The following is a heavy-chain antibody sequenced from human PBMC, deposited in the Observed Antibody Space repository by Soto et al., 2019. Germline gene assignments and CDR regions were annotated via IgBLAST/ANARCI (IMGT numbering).Heavy chain of an antibody. Sequence: PSETLSLTCSVSGGSISGSYWSWIRQSPGKGLEWLGYVYYTGSTNYSPSLRRRGSISVETSKNEFSLRLSSVTAADTAVYFCARSVAVPGAHIDYWGQGTQVTVSS. V-gene: IGHV4-59*01. CDR3: ARSVAVPGAHIDY. J-gene: IGHJ4*02. D-gene: IGHD6-19*01. CDR1: GGSISGSY. CDR2: VYYTGST.